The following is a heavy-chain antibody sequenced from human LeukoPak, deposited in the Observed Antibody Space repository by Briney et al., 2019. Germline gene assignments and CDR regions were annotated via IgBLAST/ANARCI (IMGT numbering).Heavy chain of an antibody. CDR3: AKDLLGSSSGWRYFDY. J-gene: IGHJ4*02. D-gene: IGHD6-19*01. Sequence: PSETLSLTCTVSGGSIRSYYWSWVRQPPGQGLEWIGYIYHSGSTNYSPSLKSRVNLSVDMAKNQISLKMSSVTAADTAIYYCAKDLLGSSSGWRYFDYWGQGTLVTVSS. V-gene: IGHV4-59*01. CDR1: GGSIRSYY. CDR2: IYHSGST.